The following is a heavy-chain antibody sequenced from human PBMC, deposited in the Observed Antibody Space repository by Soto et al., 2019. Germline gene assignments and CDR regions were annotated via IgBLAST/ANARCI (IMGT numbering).Heavy chain of an antibody. CDR2: INHSGST. J-gene: IGHJ6*02. D-gene: IGHD3-22*01. CDR3: ARGRHYYDSSGYYYYYYGMDV. V-gene: IGHV4-34*01. Sequence: QVQLQQWGAGLLKPSETLSLTCAVYGGSFSGYYWSWIRQPPGKGLEWIGEINHSGSTNYNPSLKSRVTISVATSKNQFSLKLSSVTAAETAVYYCARGRHYYDSSGYYYYYYGMDVWGQGTTVTVSS. CDR1: GGSFSGYY.